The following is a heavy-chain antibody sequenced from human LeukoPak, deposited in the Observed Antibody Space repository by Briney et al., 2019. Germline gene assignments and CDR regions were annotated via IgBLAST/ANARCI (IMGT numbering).Heavy chain of an antibody. CDR2: ISYDGSNK. CDR1: GFTFSSYG. D-gene: IGHD2-15*01. J-gene: IGHJ4*02. Sequence: QTGGSLRLSCAASGFTFSSYGMHWVRQAPGKGLEWVAVISYDGSNKYCADSVKGRSTISRDNSKNTLYLQMNSLRAEDTAVYYCAKDERSVGSYLDYWGQGTLVTVSS. CDR3: AKDERSVGSYLDY. V-gene: IGHV3-30*18.